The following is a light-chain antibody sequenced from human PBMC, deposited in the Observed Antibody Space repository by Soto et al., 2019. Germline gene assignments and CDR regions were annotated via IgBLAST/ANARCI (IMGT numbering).Light chain of an antibody. J-gene: IGKJ1*01. CDR1: QNIGVW. Sequence: DIHMTQSRSTLSASARDRVTIACRASQNIGVWLAWYQQKPGKVPSLLIYKTSTLEDGVPSRFSSIASGTEFTLTISSLQTDDFSTDYCQQYHSYWTFGQGTKVDIK. CDR3: QQYHSYWT. V-gene: IGKV1-5*03. CDR2: KTS.